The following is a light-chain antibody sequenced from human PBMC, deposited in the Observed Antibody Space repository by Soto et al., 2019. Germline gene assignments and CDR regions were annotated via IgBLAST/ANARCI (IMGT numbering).Light chain of an antibody. CDR3: QQSDVSPRT. CDR1: QSISSS. V-gene: IGKV1-39*01. J-gene: IGKJ1*01. CDR2: DAT. Sequence: DIQMSQSPSSLSASVGDRVTITCRASQSISSSLNWYQQRPGKAPNLLIYDATRLHSGVPPRFSGSGYGTDFTLTITSLQLEDFATYYCQQSDVSPRTFGQRTDVDI.